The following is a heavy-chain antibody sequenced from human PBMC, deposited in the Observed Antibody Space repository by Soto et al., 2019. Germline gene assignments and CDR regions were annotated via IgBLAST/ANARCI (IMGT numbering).Heavy chain of an antibody. Sequence: ETLSLTCTVSFASIDTHYCSWIRQAPGKGLEWIGYIYHSRSTNYNPSLKSRVTISVDTSRNQFSLKLKFVTAADTAIYYCAKSMTIFGVDPFDPWGQGTLVTVSS. CDR3: AKSMTIFGVDPFDP. CDR1: FASIDTHY. V-gene: IGHV4-59*11. D-gene: IGHD3-3*01. J-gene: IGHJ5*02. CDR2: IYHSRST.